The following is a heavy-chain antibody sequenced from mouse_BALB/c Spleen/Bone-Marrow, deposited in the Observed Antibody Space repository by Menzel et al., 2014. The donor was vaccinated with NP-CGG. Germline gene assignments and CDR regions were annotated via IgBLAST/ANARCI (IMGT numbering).Heavy chain of an antibody. CDR2: IDPSDSET. J-gene: IGHJ2*01. CDR1: GYTFTSYW. Sequence: QVQLQQSGAELVKPGAPVKLSCKASGYTFTSYWMNWVKQRPGRGLEWIGRIDPSDSETHYNQKFKDKATLTVDKSSSTAYIQLSSLTSEDSAVYYCARNWVYFDYWGQGTTRTVSS. CDR3: ARNWVYFDY. D-gene: IGHD4-1*01. V-gene: IGHV1-69*02.